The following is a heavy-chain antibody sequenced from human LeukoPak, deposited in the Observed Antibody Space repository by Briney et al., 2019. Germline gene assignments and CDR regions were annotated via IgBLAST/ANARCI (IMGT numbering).Heavy chain of an antibody. Sequence: ASVKVSCKASGGAFSSYAISWVRQAPGQGLEWMGGIIPIFGTANYAQKFQGRVTITADKSTSTAYMELSSLRSEDTAVYYCAREESYDILTGYYHWFDPWGQGTLVTVSS. D-gene: IGHD3-9*01. J-gene: IGHJ5*02. CDR1: GGAFSSYA. CDR3: AREESYDILTGYYHWFDP. CDR2: IIPIFGTA. V-gene: IGHV1-69*06.